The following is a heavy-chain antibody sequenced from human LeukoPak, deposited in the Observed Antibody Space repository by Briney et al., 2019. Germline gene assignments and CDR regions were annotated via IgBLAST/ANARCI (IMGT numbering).Heavy chain of an antibody. CDR3: ARPDIVVVVAALGDY. D-gene: IGHD2-15*01. CDR1: GFTFSSYA. CDR2: ISYDGSNK. J-gene: IGHJ4*02. V-gene: IGHV3-30-3*01. Sequence: PGVSLRLSCAASGFTFSSYAMHWLRQAPGKGREWVAVISYDGSNKYYADSVKGRFTISRDNSENTLYLQMNSLRAEDTAVYYCARPDIVVVVAALGDYWGQGTPVTVS.